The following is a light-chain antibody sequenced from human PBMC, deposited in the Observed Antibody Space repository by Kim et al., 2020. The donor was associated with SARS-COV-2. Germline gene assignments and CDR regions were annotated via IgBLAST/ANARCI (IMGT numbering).Light chain of an antibody. Sequence: PGERATLSSRASQSVSSSYLAWYQQKPGQAPRLLIYGASSRATGIPDRFSGSGSGTDFTLTISRLEPEDFAVYYCQQYGSSPPWTFGQGTKVDIK. CDR1: QSVSSSY. J-gene: IGKJ1*01. V-gene: IGKV3-20*01. CDR3: QQYGSSPPWT. CDR2: GAS.